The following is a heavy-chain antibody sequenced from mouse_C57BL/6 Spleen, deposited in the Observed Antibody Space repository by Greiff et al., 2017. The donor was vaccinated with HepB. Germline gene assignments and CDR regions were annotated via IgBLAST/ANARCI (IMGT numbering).Heavy chain of an antibody. D-gene: IGHD1-1*01. CDR3: ARSGRLLRRFAC. CDR2: INPNNGGT. CDR1: GYTFTDYN. V-gene: IGHV1-18*01. J-gene: IGHJ3*01. Sequence: VQLKESGPELVKPGASVKIPCKASGYTFTDYNMDWVKQSHGKSLEWIGDINPNNGGTIYNQKFKGKATLTVDKSSSTAYMELRSLTSEDTAVYYCARSGRLLRRFACWGQGTLVTVSA.